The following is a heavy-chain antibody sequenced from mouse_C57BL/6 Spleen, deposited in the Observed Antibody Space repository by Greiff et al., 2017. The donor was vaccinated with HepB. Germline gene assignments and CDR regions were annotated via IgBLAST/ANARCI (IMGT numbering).Heavy chain of an antibody. J-gene: IGHJ1*03. Sequence: VKLMESGPGLVAPSQSLSITCTVSGFSLTSYGVHWVRQPPGKGLEWLVVIWSDGSTTYNSALKSRLSISKDNSKSQVILKMNSLQTDDTAMYYCARQGDGYYEWYFDVWGTGTTVTVSS. D-gene: IGHD2-3*01. CDR2: IWSDGST. CDR3: ARQGDGYYEWYFDV. V-gene: IGHV2-6-1*01. CDR1: GFSLTSYG.